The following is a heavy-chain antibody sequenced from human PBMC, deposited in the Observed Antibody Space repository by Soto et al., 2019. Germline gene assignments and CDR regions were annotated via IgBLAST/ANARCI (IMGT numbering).Heavy chain of an antibody. D-gene: IGHD1-1*01. CDR2: IKEDGSEV. V-gene: IGHV3-7*03. Sequence: EAHLVGSGGGLVQPGGSLRLSCAASGFTFTNYWMNWVRQAPGKGLEWVANIKEDGSEVNYVDSVKGRFTISRDNAKNSVYLQMNSLRAEDTAVYYCLSFWTDSWGQGTLVTVSS. CDR1: GFTFTNYW. J-gene: IGHJ4*02. CDR3: LSFWTDS.